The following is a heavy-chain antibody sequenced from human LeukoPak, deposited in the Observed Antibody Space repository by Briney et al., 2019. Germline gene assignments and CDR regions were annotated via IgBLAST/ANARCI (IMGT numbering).Heavy chain of an antibody. CDR2: IKQDGSKK. J-gene: IGHJ4*02. V-gene: IGHV3-7*04. CDR1: GFTFSSYW. D-gene: IGHD5-24*01. CDR3: TRVGYIDEGIDY. Sequence: GGSLRLSCAASGFTFSSYWMNWARQAPGKGLEWVANIKQDGSKKSYVDSVKGRFTISRDNAKNSLYLQMNSLRAEDTAIYYCTRVGYIDEGIDYWGQGTLVTVSS.